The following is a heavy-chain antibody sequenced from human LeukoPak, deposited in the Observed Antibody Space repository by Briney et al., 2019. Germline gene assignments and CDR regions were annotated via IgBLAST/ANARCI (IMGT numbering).Heavy chain of an antibody. J-gene: IGHJ4*02. D-gene: IGHD5-18*01. V-gene: IGHV4-59*01. Sequence: SETLSLTCTVSGGSISSYYWSWIRQPPGKGLEWIGYIYYSGSTNYNPSLKSRVTISVDTSKNQFSLKLSSVTAADTAVYYCARVVRDTAMNYCFDYWGQGTLVTVSS. CDR1: GGSISSYY. CDR3: ARVVRDTAMNYCFDY. CDR2: IYYSGST.